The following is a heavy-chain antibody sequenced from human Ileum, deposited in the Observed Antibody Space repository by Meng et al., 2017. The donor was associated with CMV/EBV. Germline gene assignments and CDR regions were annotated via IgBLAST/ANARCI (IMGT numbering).Heavy chain of an antibody. CDR1: GYVFANDL. V-gene: IGHV1-18*04. CDR3: ARYPLVGATLFDY. Sequence: QVHMVQSGPEVRKPGASIKVSCKTSGYVFANDLISWVRQAPGQGLECMGWVNPNNGDTKYAQKFQGRVAMTTDTSTSTAYMELRSLTSDDTAVYYCARYPLVGATLFDYWGQGTLVTVSS. CDR2: VNPNNGDT. J-gene: IGHJ4*02. D-gene: IGHD1-26*01.